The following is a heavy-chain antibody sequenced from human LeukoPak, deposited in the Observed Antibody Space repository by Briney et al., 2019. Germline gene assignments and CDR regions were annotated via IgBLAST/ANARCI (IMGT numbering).Heavy chain of an antibody. CDR3: ARGGVEITMIVESLDAFDI. CDR1: GFTFSSYE. Sequence: PGESLRLSCAASGFTFSSYEMNWVRQAPGKGLEWVSYISSSGSTIYYADSVKGRFTISRDNAKNSLYLQMNSLRAEDTAVYYCARGGVEITMIVESLDAFDIWGQGTMVTVSS. J-gene: IGHJ3*02. V-gene: IGHV3-48*03. CDR2: ISSSGSTI. D-gene: IGHD3-22*01.